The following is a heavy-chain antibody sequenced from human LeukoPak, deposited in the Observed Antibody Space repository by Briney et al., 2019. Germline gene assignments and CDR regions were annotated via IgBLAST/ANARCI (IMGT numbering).Heavy chain of an antibody. CDR3: ARDRPTGSYYSIDY. D-gene: IGHD1-26*01. CDR1: GFTSSSYG. Sequence: GGSLRLSCAASGFTSSSYGMHWVRQAPGKGLGWVAVVSYDGSNKYYADSVKGRFTISRDNSKNTLYLQMNSLRPEDTAVYYCARDRPTGSYYSIDYWGQGIQATVSS. CDR2: VSYDGSNK. J-gene: IGHJ4*02. V-gene: IGHV3-30*03.